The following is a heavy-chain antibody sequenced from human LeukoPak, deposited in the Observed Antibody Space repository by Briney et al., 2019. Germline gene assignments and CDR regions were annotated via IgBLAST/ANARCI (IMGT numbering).Heavy chain of an antibody. CDR2: ITNNWGST. D-gene: IGHD2/OR15-2a*01. Sequence: PGGSLRLSCSASGFTFSTYAMHWVRQAPGKGLEYVSAITNNWGSTNYADSVKGRFTISRDDSKNALYIQMSSLRAEDTAVYYCVRRGTFYDSWGQGTLVTVSS. CDR3: VRRGTFYDS. CDR1: GFTFSTYA. J-gene: IGHJ4*02. V-gene: IGHV3-64*05.